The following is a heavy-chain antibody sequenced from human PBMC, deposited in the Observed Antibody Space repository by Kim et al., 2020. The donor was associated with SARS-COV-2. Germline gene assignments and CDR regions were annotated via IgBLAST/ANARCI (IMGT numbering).Heavy chain of an antibody. CDR3: ARQDTARADFDY. CDR2: IYYSGST. D-gene: IGHD5-18*01. CDR1: GGSISSSSYY. V-gene: IGHV4-39*01. Sequence: SETLSLTCTVSGGSISSSSYYWGWIRQPPGKGLEWIGSIYYSGSTYYNPSLKSRVTISVDTSKNQFSLKLSSVTAADTAVYYCARQDTARADFDYWGQGTLVTVSS. J-gene: IGHJ4*02.